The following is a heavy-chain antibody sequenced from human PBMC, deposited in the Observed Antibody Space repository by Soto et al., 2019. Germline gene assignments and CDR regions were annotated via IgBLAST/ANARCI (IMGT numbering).Heavy chain of an antibody. D-gene: IGHD3-22*01. CDR3: ARPSLVGLYETNWFDP. Sequence: SETLSLTCTVSGGSISSSSYYWGWSRQPPGKGLEWIGSIYYSGSTYYNPSLKSRVTISVDTSKNQFSLKLSSVTAADTAVYYCARPSLVGLYETNWFDPWGQGTLVTVSS. V-gene: IGHV4-39*01. J-gene: IGHJ5*02. CDR2: IYYSGST. CDR1: GGSISSSSYY.